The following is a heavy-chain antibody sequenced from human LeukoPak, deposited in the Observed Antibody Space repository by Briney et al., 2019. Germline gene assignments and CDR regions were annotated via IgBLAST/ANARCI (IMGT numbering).Heavy chain of an antibody. Sequence: SVKVSCKASGYTFTSYGVSWVRQAPGQGPEWMGWISVYNGNTNYAQRLQGSVTITTDTSTSTAYMELRSLRSDDTAVYYCARGYCSGGRCYDIPNYQYGIDVWGQGTTVTVSS. V-gene: IGHV1-18*01. D-gene: IGHD2-15*01. CDR1: GYTFTSYG. CDR2: ISVYNGNT. CDR3: ARGYCSGGRCYDIPNYQYGIDV. J-gene: IGHJ6*02.